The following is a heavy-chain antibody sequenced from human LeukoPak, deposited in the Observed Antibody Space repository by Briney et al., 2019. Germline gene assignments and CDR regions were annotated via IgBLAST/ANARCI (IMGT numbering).Heavy chain of an antibody. V-gene: IGHV3-33*01. CDR3: ARGAIFGVVIMSRNFDY. CDR1: GFTLSSYG. CDR2: IWYDGSNK. J-gene: IGHJ4*02. Sequence: GGSLRLSCAASGFTLSSYGMHWVRQAPGKGLEWVAVIWYDGSNKYYADSVKGRFTISRDNSKNTLYLQMNSLRAEDTAVYYCARGAIFGVVIMSRNFDYWGQGTLVTVSS. D-gene: IGHD3-3*01.